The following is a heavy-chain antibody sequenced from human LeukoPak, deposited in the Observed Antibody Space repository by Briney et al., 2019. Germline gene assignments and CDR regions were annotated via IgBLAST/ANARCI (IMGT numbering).Heavy chain of an antibody. D-gene: IGHD5-24*01. V-gene: IGHV3-48*03. CDR2: ISSGGSTI. Sequence: GGSLRLSCAAPGFTFSSYEMNWVRQAPGKGLEWVSYISSGGSTIYYDYADSVKGRFTISRDNTQNSLYLQMNSLRAEDTAVYYRARESGGYNQLDYWGQGTLVTVSS. CDR3: ARESGGYNQLDY. J-gene: IGHJ4*02. CDR1: GFTFSSYE.